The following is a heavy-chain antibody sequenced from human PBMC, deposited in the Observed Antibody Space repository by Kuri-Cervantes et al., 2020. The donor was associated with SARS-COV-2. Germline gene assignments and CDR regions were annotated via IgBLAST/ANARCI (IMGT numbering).Heavy chain of an antibody. CDR2: ISGSGGST. CDR3: ARGYYDSSGYPLGWYFDL. V-gene: IGHV3-23*01. D-gene: IGHD3-22*01. Sequence: GGSLRLSCAASGFTFSSYAMSWVRQAPGKGLEWVSAISGSGGSTYYPGSVKGRFTISRENAKNSLYLQMNSLRAGDTAVYYCARGYYDSSGYPLGWYFDLWGRGTLVTVSS. J-gene: IGHJ2*01. CDR1: GFTFSSYA.